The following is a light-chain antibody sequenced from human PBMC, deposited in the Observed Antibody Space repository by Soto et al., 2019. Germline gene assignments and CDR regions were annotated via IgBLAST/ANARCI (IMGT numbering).Light chain of an antibody. CDR1: QNTSNY. Sequence: DIQMTQSPSSLSASVGDRVTITCQASQNTSNYLNWYQQKPGKAPKLLIYDASNFETGVPSRFSGSGSGTDFTFTISSLQTEDIATYYCPQYDNLLWVFGPGTKVDIK. V-gene: IGKV1-33*01. CDR2: DAS. J-gene: IGKJ3*01. CDR3: PQYDNLLWV.